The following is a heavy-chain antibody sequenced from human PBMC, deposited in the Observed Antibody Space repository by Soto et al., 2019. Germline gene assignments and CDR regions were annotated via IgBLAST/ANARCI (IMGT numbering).Heavy chain of an antibody. D-gene: IGHD2-15*01. CDR1: GGSISSSSYY. V-gene: IGHV4-39*01. J-gene: IGHJ5*02. CDR2: IYYSGST. CDR3: ARRPRNRYCSGGSCYSNWFDP. Sequence: PSETLSLTCTVSGGSISSSSYYWGWIRQPPGKGLEWIGSIYYSGSTYYNPSLKSRVTISVDTSKNQFSLKLSSVTAADTAVYYCARRPRNRYCSGGSCYSNWFDPWGQGTLVTVSS.